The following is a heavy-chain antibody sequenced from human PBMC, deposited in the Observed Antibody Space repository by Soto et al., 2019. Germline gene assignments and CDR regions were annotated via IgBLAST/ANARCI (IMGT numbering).Heavy chain of an antibody. J-gene: IGHJ4*02. CDR2: IYSGGST. V-gene: IGHV3-53*01. CDR1: GFTVSSNY. D-gene: IGHD1-26*01. Sequence: HPGGSLRLSCAASGFTVSSNYMSWVRQAPGKGLEWVSVIYSGGSTYYADSVKGRFTISRDNSKNTLYLQMNSLRAEDTAVYYCAREPRSGPGYFDYWGQGTLVTVSS. CDR3: AREPRSGPGYFDY.